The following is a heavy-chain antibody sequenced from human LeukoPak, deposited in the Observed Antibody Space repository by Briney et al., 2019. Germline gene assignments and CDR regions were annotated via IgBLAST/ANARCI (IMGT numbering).Heavy chain of an antibody. D-gene: IGHD1-1*01. CDR2: IYHNGNT. CDR3: ATTGTPYYYGMDV. J-gene: IGHJ6*02. CDR1: GGSISSGGYS. V-gene: IGHV4-30-2*01. Sequence: SETLSLTCTVSGGSISSGGYSWSWIRQPPGKGLEWIGYIYHNGNTYYSPSLKSRVTISVDRSKNHFSLKLSSVTAADTAVYYCATTGTPYYYGMDVWGQGTTVTVSS.